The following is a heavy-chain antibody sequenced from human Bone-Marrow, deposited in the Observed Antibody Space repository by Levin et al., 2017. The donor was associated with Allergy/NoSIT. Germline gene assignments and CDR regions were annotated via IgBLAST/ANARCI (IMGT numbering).Heavy chain of an antibody. J-gene: IGHJ6*02. CDR3: TRDRNYYGSGGDYYYYGMDV. V-gene: IGHV3-49*03. CDR1: GFTFGDYA. D-gene: IGHD3-10*01. CDR2: IRSKAYGGTT. Sequence: GESLKISCTASGFTFGDYAMSWFRQAPGKGLEWVGFIRSKAYGGTTEYAASVKGRFTISRDDSKSIAYLQMNSLKTEDTAVYYCTRDRNYYGSGGDYYYYGMDVWGQGTTVTVSS.